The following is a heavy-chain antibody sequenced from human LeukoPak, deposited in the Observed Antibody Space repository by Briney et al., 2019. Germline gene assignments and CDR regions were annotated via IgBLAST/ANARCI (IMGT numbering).Heavy chain of an antibody. CDR1: GFTLSIYA. J-gene: IGHJ4*02. CDR2: ISGSGGST. V-gene: IGHV3-23*01. Sequence: GGSLRLSCAASGFTLSIYAMSWVRQAPGKGLEWVSAISGSGGSTYYADSVKGRFTISRDNSKNTLYLQMNSLRAEDTAVYYCAKDRGIAAAGTHFFFDYWGQGTLVTVSS. CDR3: AKDRGIAAAGTHFFFDY. D-gene: IGHD6-13*01.